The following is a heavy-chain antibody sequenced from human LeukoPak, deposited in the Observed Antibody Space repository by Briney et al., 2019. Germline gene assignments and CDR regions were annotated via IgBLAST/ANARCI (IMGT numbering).Heavy chain of an antibody. CDR3: ARGRRDFDY. Sequence: PSETLSLTCAVSGCSISSGGYSWSWIRQPPGKGLEWIGYIYHSGSTYYNPSLKSRVTISVDRSKNQFSLKLSSVTAADTAVYYCARGRRDFDYWGQGTLVTVSS. V-gene: IGHV4-30-2*01. J-gene: IGHJ4*02. CDR2: IYHSGST. CDR1: GCSISSGGYS.